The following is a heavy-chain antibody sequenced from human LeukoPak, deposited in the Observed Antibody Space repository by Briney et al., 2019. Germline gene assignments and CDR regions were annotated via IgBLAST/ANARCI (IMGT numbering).Heavy chain of an antibody. J-gene: IGHJ6*03. V-gene: IGHV3-30*02. D-gene: IGHD3-10*01. Sequence: PGGSLRLSCAASGFTFSDFAIHWVRQAPGKGLEWVAFIRYDGGDKYYADFVKGRFTISRDNSKNMLYLQMNRLRVEDTAVYYCAKNYYGSGSYGRYYFYYLGVWGQGTTVTVSS. CDR2: IRYDGGDK. CDR1: GFTFSDFA. CDR3: AKNYYGSGSYGRYYFYYLGV.